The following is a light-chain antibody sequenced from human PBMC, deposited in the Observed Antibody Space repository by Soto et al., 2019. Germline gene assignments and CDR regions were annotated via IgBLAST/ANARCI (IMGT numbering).Light chain of an antibody. Sequence: DLQMTQSPTPLSGSVGNRITLTCRASQTISSWLAWYQQKPGKAPKLLIYKASTLKSGVPSRFSGSGSGTEFTLTISSLQPDEFATYYCQHYNSYSEAVGQGTKVDIK. CDR2: KAS. V-gene: IGKV1-5*03. CDR3: QHYNSYSEA. CDR1: QTISSW. J-gene: IGKJ1*01.